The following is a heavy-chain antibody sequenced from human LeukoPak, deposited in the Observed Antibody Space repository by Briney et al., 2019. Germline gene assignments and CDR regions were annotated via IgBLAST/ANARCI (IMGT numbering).Heavy chain of an antibody. Sequence: SSVKVSCKASGGSFRRYAINRLGPAPAQGREYMGRITPIYYKANYAQKFHGRVTINADKSTITAYMELSRLRSEDMAVYYCARNGEASLDYYSSGKYYNRPMDVWGQGTTVTVSS. V-gene: IGHV1-69*04. CDR3: ARNGEASLDYYSSGKYYNRPMDV. CDR1: GGSFRRYA. D-gene: IGHD3-10*01. CDR2: ITPIYYKA. J-gene: IGHJ6*02.